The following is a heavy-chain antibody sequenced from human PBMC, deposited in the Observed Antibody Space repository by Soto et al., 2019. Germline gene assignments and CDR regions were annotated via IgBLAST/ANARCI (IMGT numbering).Heavy chain of an antibody. J-gene: IGHJ4*02. Sequence: GGPLRLSCPASGFTLSIYWTSWVRQAAGKGLEWVANKKQDGSEKYYMDSVKRRFTISRDNARNTLYLQMNSLRADDTAVYYWARGGGNLFDYWGQGTLVTVSS. V-gene: IGHV3-7*03. CDR2: KKQDGSEK. CDR3: ARGGGNLFDY. CDR1: GFTLSIYW. D-gene: IGHD4-4*01.